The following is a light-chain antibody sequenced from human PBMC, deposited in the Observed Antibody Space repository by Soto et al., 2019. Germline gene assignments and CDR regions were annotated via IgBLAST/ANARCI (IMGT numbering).Light chain of an antibody. V-gene: IGKV3-20*01. CDR3: QQYGSSFHT. Sequence: EIVLTQSAGTLSLSPGERAPLSFSAGQSVRGNFVAWYQRKPGQAPRLLIYGASSRATDIPDRFSGSGSGTDFTLTISRLEPEDFAVYYCQQYGSSFHTFGGGTKV. CDR2: GAS. J-gene: IGKJ4*01. CDR1: QSVRGNF.